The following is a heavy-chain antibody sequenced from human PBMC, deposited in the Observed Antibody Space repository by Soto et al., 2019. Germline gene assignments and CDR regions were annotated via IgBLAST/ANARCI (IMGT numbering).Heavy chain of an antibody. V-gene: IGHV4-59*08. CDR1: GGSISNYY. CDR2: IYYSGST. J-gene: IGHJ4*02. CDR3: ARGSTTEKVDS. Sequence: PSETLSLTCTVSGGSISNYYWSWIRQPPGKGLEWIGYIYYSGSTNYNPSLKSRVTISADTSMNQFSLALTSVTAADTAMYYCARGSTTEKVDSWGQGILVTVSS.